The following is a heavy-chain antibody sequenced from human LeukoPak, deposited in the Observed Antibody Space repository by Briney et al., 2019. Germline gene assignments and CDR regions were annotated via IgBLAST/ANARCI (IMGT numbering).Heavy chain of an antibody. CDR1: GGSISSGGYS. V-gene: IGHV4-30-2*01. CDR3: ARGRRYYYDSSGYPRGSWFDP. D-gene: IGHD3-22*01. Sequence: PSETLSLTCAVSGGSISSGGYSRSWIRQPPGKGLEWIGYIYHSGSTYYNPSLKSRVTISVDRSKNQFSLKLSSVTAADTAVYYCARGRRYYYDSSGYPRGSWFDPWGQGTLVTVSS. J-gene: IGHJ5*02. CDR2: IYHSGST.